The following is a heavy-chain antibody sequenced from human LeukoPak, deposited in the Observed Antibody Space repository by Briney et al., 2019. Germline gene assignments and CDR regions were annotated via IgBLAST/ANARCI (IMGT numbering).Heavy chain of an antibody. Sequence: ASVKVSCKASGYTFSDFYVHWVRQASGQGLEWVGWIHPNSGGTNYAQSLQGRVTMTRDRSISTAYMELSRLTSDDTAVYYCARDPLSNSWYYFDYWGQGTLVTVSS. CDR2: IHPNSGGT. V-gene: IGHV1-2*02. D-gene: IGHD2-2*01. J-gene: IGHJ4*02. CDR1: GYTFSDFY. CDR3: ARDPLSNSWYYFDY.